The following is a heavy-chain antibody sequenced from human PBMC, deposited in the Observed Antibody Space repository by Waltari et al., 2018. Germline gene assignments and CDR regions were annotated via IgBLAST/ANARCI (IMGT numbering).Heavy chain of an antibody. CDR1: GMPFSNYW. Sequence: EVQLVESGGGSVQPGGSLRLSCAASGMPFSNYWMNWVRQAPGKGVEWVANRKQDGSEKKYVDSVEGRFSISRDNAQNSLYLQMNSLRAEDTAIYYCVTGLTTVTAKDYFDHWGQGALVTVSS. J-gene: IGHJ4*02. V-gene: IGHV3-7*01. D-gene: IGHD4-17*01. CDR2: RKQDGSEK. CDR3: VTGLTTVTAKDYFDH.